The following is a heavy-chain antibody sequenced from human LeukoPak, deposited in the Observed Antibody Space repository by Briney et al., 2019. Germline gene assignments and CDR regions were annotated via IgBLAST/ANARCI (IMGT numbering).Heavy chain of an antibody. J-gene: IGHJ4*02. V-gene: IGHV3-74*01. Sequence: GGSLRLSCEASTFTFSTCWMHWVRQAPGKGLVWVSYINGDGSTSNYADSVKGRLTISRDNAKNTLYLQMNSLRAEDTAVYYCATGSGTFYDSWGQGTLVTVSS. CDR3: ATGSGTFYDS. CDR1: TFTFSTCW. CDR2: INGDGSTS. D-gene: IGHD3-10*01.